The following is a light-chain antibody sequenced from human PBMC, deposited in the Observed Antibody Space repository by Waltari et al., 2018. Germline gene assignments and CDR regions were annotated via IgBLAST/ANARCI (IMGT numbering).Light chain of an antibody. CDR1: SSDVGSYNL. Sequence: QSALTQSASVSGSPGQSITISCTGTSSDVGSYNLVSWYQRHPGNAPKLMIYEVTKRPSGVSNRFSGSKSGNTVSLTISGLQSEDEADYYCCSYAGASTSLYVFGTGTKVTVL. V-gene: IGLV2-23*02. CDR3: CSYAGASTSLYV. CDR2: EVT. J-gene: IGLJ1*01.